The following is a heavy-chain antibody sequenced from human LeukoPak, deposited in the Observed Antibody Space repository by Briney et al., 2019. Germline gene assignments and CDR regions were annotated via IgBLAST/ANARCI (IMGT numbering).Heavy chain of an antibody. D-gene: IGHD3-22*01. CDR1: GGSFSSGSYY. J-gene: IGHJ5*02. CDR2: IYYSGST. V-gene: IGHV4-61*01. Sequence: SETLSLTCTVSGGSFSSGSYYWSWIRQPPGKGLEWIGYIYYSGSTNYNPSLKSRVTISVDTSKNQFSLKLSSVTAADTAVYYCAREMDDSSGYYYVAWFDPWGRGTLVTVSS. CDR3: AREMDDSSGYYYVAWFDP.